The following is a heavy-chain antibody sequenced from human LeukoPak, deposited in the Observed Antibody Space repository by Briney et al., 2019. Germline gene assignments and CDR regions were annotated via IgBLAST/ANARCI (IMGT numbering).Heavy chain of an antibody. J-gene: IGHJ4*02. V-gene: IGHV3-7*01. CDR3: ATHPYSSGWYGGDY. CDR1: GFTFSSYW. D-gene: IGHD6-19*01. Sequence: PGGSLRLSCAASGFTFSSYWMGWVRQAPGKGLEWVANIKQDGSEKYYVDSVKGRFTISRDNGKNSLYLQMNSLRAEDTAVYYCATHPYSSGWYGGDYWGQGTLVTVSS. CDR2: IKQDGSEK.